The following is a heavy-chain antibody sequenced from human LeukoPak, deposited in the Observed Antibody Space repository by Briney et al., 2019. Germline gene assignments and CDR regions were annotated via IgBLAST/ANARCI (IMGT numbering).Heavy chain of an antibody. V-gene: IGHV1-46*01. J-gene: IGHJ4*02. CDR3: ARDERDGSKQPPRLVY. CDR1: GYTFTCYY. CDR2: INPSGGST. D-gene: IGHD5-24*01. Sequence: ASVKVSCKASGYTFTCYYMHWVRQAPGQGLEWMGIINPSGGSTSYAQKFQGRVTMTRDTSTSTVYMELSSLRSEDTAVYYCARDERDGSKQPPRLVYWGQGTLVTVSS.